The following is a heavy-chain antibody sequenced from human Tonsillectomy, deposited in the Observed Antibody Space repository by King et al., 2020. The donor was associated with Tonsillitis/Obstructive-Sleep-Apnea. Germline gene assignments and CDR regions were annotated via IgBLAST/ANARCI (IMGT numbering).Heavy chain of an antibody. CDR3: ARGKGGAFDI. J-gene: IGHJ3*02. CDR2: INHSGST. V-gene: IGHV4-34*01. D-gene: IGHD3-16*01. CDR1: GGSFSGYY. Sequence: VQLQQWGAGLLKPSETLSLTCAVYGGSFSGYYWSWIRQPPGKGLEWIGEINHSGSTNYNPSLKSRVTISVDTSKNQFSLKLSSVTAADTAVYYCARGKGGAFDIWCQGTMVTVSS.